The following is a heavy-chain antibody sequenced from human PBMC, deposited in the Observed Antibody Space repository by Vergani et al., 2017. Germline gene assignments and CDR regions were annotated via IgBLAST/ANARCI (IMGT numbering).Heavy chain of an antibody. CDR1: GDSITNGGFS. V-gene: IGHV4-30-2*01. J-gene: IGHJ6*02. CDR2: IFPSGNS. Sequence: QLQLQESGSGLVKPSQTLSLTCAVSGDSITNGGFSWNWIRQPPGKGPEWIGYIFPSGNSDYNPSLKNRVSISLDKSKNQFSLWVNSVTAADTAVYYCARGEGSIRTVTTPRNYYGMDVWGQGTTVTVSS. CDR3: ARGEGSIRTVTTPRNYYGMDV. D-gene: IGHD4-17*01.